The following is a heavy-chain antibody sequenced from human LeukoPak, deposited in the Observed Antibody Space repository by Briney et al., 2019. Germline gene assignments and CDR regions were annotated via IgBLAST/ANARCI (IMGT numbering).Heavy chain of an antibody. Sequence: GGSLRLSCAASGFSVSSNGMSWVRQAPGKGLEWMSTIKVNGKEAYYADSVKGRFTISRDNAKNTLYLQLNSLRAEDTAVYYCEDLAKVGLTHSTDTAWSALYLSMKSLRGEDTTVYYCARCAKTFTYFYGSGSYKILFDYWGQGNLVTVSS. CDR2: IKVNGKEA. CDR3: EDLAKVGLTHSTDTAWSALYLSMKSLRGEDTTVYYCARCAKTFTYFYGSGSYKILFDY. J-gene: IGHJ4*02. CDR1: GFSVSSNG. V-gene: IGHV3-7*01. D-gene: IGHD3-10*01.